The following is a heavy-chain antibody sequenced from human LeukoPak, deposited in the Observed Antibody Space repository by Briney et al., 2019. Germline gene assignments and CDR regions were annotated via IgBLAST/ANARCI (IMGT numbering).Heavy chain of an antibody. J-gene: IGHJ4*02. Sequence: GGSLRLSCAASGFTFSSYAMSWVRQAPGKGLEWVPGVSGSGGSTYYADSVKGRLTISRDNSKNTLYLQMNSLRAEDTAVYYCAKDLDIVATITGNWGQGTLVTVSS. CDR3: AKDLDIVATITGN. D-gene: IGHD5-12*01. V-gene: IGHV3-23*01. CDR2: VSGSGGST. CDR1: GFTFSSYA.